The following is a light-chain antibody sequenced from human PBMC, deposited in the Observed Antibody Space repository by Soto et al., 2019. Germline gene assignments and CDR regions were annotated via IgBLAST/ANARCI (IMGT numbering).Light chain of an antibody. J-gene: IGKJ2*01. V-gene: IGKV4-1*01. CDR2: WAS. Sequence: DIVMTQSPDSLAVPLGERATINCKSSQTVLLSSNNKNYLGWYQQKPGQAPKLLIYWASTRESGVPDRFSGSGSGTDFTLTISSLQAEDVAFYYCQQYYSTPKTFGQGTKLEIK. CDR3: QQYYSTPKT. CDR1: QTVLLSSNNKNY.